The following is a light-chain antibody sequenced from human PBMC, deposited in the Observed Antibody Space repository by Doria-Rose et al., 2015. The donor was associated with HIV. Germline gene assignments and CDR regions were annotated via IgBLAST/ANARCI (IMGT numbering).Light chain of an antibody. CDR1: QSFSSTY. J-gene: IGKJ1*01. V-gene: IGKV3-20*01. CDR3: HQYGTSWT. CDR2: DGS. Sequence: EIVLTQSPGTLSLSPGERATLSRRASQSFSSTYLAWYQQKPGQAPSLLIYDGSTRATGIPDRFSASGSGTDFTLTINRLEPEDFALYCCHQYGTSWTFGQGTKVEI.